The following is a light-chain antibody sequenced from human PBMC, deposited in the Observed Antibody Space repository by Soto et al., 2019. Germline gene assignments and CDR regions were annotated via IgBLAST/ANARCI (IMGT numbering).Light chain of an antibody. J-gene: IGKJ1*01. CDR2: GAS. Sequence: EIVLTQSPGTLSLSPGERATLSCRASQSVTSSLAWYQQKPGQAPRLLIYGASSRATGIPDRFSGSGSGTDFTHTISRLEPEDFAVYYCQQYGNSPQTVGQGTKV. CDR3: QQYGNSPQT. V-gene: IGKV3-20*01. CDR1: QSVTSS.